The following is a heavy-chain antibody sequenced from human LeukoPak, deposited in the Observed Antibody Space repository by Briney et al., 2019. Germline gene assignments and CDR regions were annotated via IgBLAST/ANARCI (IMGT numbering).Heavy chain of an antibody. CDR2: ISNSGGGT. J-gene: IGHJ4*02. Sequence: PGGSLRLSCAASGFTFHIYAMNWVRQAPGEGLQCVSGISNSGGGTYYADSVKGRFTISRDNSKNTLYLQMNSLRVEDTAVYYCASLRGYWGQGTPVTVSS. D-gene: IGHD3-16*01. CDR3: ASLRGY. CDR1: GFTFHIYA. V-gene: IGHV3-23*01.